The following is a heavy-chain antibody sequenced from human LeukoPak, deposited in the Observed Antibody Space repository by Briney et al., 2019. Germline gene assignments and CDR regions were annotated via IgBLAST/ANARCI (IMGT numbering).Heavy chain of an antibody. V-gene: IGHV1-2*06. CDR3: ARDLSSISSSWYTEIS. Sequence: GASVKVSCKASGYTFTSYGISWVRQAPGQGLEWMGQINPNSGGTNYAQKFQGRVTMTRDTSISTAYMELSRLRSDDTAVYYCARDLSSISSSWYTEISWGQGTPVTVSS. CDR2: INPNSGGT. D-gene: IGHD6-13*01. CDR1: GYTFTSYG. J-gene: IGHJ4*02.